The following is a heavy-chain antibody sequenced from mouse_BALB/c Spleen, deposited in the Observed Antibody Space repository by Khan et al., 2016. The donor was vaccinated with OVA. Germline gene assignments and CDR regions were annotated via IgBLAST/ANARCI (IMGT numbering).Heavy chain of an antibody. J-gene: IGHJ3*01. V-gene: IGHV1-77*01. D-gene: IGHD1-2*01. CDR2: ISPGSGDT. CDR1: GYTFTDFY. CDR3: ARRNYFGYTFAY. Sequence: QVRLQQSGTELARPGASVNLSCKASGYTFTDFYINWVKQRSGQGLEWIGEISPGSGDTYYNEKFKGKATMTADKSSSKAYMQLSRLNSEASAVYFCARRNYFGYTFAYWGQGTLVTVSA.